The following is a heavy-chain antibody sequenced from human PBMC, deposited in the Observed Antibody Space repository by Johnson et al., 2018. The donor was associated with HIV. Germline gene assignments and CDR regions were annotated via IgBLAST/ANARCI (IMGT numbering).Heavy chain of an antibody. Sequence: QLVESGGGLVKPGGSLRLSCAASGVTFSSYAMSWVRQAPGKGLEWVSAISGSGGSTYYADSVKGRFTISRDNSKNTLYLQMNSLRAEDTALYYCAKDLLSSTLAPFDIWGQGTMVTVSS. CDR2: ISGSGGST. CDR3: AKDLLSSTLAPFDI. J-gene: IGHJ3*02. D-gene: IGHD6-13*01. V-gene: IGHV3-23*04. CDR1: GVTFSSYA.